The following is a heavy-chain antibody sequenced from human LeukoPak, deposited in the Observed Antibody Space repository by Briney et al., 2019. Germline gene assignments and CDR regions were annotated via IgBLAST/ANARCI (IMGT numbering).Heavy chain of an antibody. CDR2: ISSTGGTT. CDR1: GITFSSYG. J-gene: IGHJ6*03. CDR3: VREGKNMDV. V-gene: IGHV3-23*01. Sequence: GGSLRLSCAASGITFSSYGMSWVRQAPGKGLEWVSSISSTGGTTYYADSVKGRFTISRDNSKNTLYLQMNSLKDEDTAVYYCVREGKNMDVWGKGTTVTISS.